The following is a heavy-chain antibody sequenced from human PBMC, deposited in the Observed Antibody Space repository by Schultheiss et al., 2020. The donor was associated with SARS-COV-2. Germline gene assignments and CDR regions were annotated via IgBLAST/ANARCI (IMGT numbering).Heavy chain of an antibody. CDR3: TTADLYYDILTGYSSDAFDI. V-gene: IGHV3-30*03. CDR1: GFTFSSYG. Sequence: GGSLRLSCAASGFTFSSYGMHWVRQAPGKGLEWVAVISYDGSNKYYADSVKGRFTISRDNSKNTLYLQMNSLKTEDTAVYYCTTADLYYDILTGYSSDAFDIWGQGTMVTGSS. CDR2: ISYDGSNK. J-gene: IGHJ3*02. D-gene: IGHD3-9*01.